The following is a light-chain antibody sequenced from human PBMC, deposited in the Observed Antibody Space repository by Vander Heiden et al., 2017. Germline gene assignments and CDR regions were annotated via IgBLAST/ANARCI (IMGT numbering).Light chain of an antibody. CDR3: QVWDSISDHYVV. Sequence: SYVLTQPPSVSVAPGQTASITCGGDNIGSKSVHWYQQKPGQAPVLVAFDDSDRPSGIPERFSGSNSGITATLTVTRVEAGDEADYYCQVWDSISDHYVVFGGGTKLTVL. CDR1: NIGSKS. CDR2: DDS. V-gene: IGLV3-21*02. J-gene: IGLJ2*01.